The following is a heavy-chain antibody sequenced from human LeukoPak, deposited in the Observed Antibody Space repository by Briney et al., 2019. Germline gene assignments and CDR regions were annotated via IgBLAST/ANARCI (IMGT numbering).Heavy chain of an antibody. CDR1: GYTFTHYA. D-gene: IGHD3-22*01. CDR3: ARDESPYYYETGDYKY. V-gene: IGHV1-18*04. CDR2: ISAYNGDT. Sequence: ASVKVSCKASGYTFTHYAIGWVRQAPGQGLEWMGWISAYNGDTNYAQKLQGRVTMTTDASTSTAYMELRSLRSDDTAVYYCARDESPYYYETGDYKYWGQGTLVTVSS. J-gene: IGHJ4*02.